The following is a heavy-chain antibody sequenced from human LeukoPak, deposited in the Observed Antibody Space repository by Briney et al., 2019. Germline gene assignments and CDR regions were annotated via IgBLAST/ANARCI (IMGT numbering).Heavy chain of an antibody. D-gene: IGHD1-26*01. CDR3: ARDLGNSGSYYNY. CDR1: GGSISSYY. CDR2: IYYSGST. V-gene: IGHV4-59*01. J-gene: IGHJ4*02. Sequence: SETLSLTCTVSGGSISSYYWSWIRQPPGKGLKWIGYIYYSGSTNYNPSLKSRVTISVDTSKNQFSLKLSSVTAADTAVYYCARDLGNSGSYYNYWGQGTLVTVSS.